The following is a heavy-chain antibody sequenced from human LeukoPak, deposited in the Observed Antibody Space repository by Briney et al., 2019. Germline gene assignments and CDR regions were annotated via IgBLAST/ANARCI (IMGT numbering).Heavy chain of an antibody. CDR3: ARARTSLYDYGSGSYYYDAFDI. CDR2: ISSSDGSV. J-gene: IGHJ3*02. Sequence: GGSLRLSCAASGFIFSNYEMNWVRQAPGKGLEWISYISSSDGSVHYADSVKGRFTISRDNAKSALYLQMNSLRAEDTAVYYCARARTSLYDYGSGSYYYDAFDIWGQGTMVTVSS. D-gene: IGHD3-10*01. CDR1: GFIFSNYE. V-gene: IGHV3-48*03.